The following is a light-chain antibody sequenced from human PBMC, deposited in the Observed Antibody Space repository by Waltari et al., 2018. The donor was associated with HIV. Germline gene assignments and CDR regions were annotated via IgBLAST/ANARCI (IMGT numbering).Light chain of an antibody. CDR3: QQYGSSPRT. V-gene: IGKV3-20*01. CDR1: QSVSSSY. CDR2: GAS. J-gene: IGKJ2*01. Sequence: DIVLTQSPGTLSLSLGGRATLSCRASQSVSSSYLAWYQQKPGQAPRLLIYGASSRATGIPDRFSGSGSGTDFTLTISRLEPEDFAVYYCQQYGSSPRTFGQGTKLEIK.